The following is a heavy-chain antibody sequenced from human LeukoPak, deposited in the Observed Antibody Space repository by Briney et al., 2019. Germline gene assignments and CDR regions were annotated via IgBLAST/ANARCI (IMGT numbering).Heavy chain of an antibody. CDR3: ARGVGATARAFDI. J-gene: IGHJ3*02. D-gene: IGHD1-26*01. CDR2: INVNSGGT. V-gene: IGHV1-2*02. Sequence: ASVKVSCKASGYTFTGYYMHWVRQAPGQGLEWMGWINVNSGGTHYAQKFQGRVTMTRDTSISTAFLELSGLRSDDTAVYYCARGVGATARAFDIWGQGTMVTVSS. CDR1: GYTFTGYY.